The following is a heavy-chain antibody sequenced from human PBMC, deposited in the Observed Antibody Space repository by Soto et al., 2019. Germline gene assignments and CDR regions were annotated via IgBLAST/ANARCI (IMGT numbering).Heavy chain of an antibody. J-gene: IGHJ4*02. CDR1: GGSISSGSYY. D-gene: IGHD3-10*01. CDR3: ARGSWSFYYFDY. V-gene: IGHV4-31*03. Sequence: QVQLQESAPGLVKPSQTLSLSCTVSGGSISSGSYYWSWIRQHPGKGLEWMGYIYYSGSTYYNPSLKSRVTISVDTSKNQFSLKLSSVTAADTAVYYCARGSWSFYYFDYWGQGTLVTVSS. CDR2: IYYSGST.